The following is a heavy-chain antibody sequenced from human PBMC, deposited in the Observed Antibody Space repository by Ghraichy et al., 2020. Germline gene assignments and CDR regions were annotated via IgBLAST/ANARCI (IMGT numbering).Heavy chain of an antibody. CDR2: IHASGST. J-gene: IGHJ4*02. D-gene: IGHD3-3*01. CDR1: GGSIRSFY. Sequence: ESLNITCTVSGGSIRSFYWSWIRQPAGKGLEWIGRIHASGSTNYNPSLKSRINLSLDTSKNQFSLRVSSVTAADTAVYYCATTYFDFWSGPSIDSWGQGTLV. V-gene: IGHV4-4*07. CDR3: ATTYFDFWSGPSIDS.